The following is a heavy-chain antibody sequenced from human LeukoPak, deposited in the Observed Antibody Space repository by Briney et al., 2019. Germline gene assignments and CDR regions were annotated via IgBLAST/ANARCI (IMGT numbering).Heavy chain of an antibody. J-gene: IGHJ4*02. D-gene: IGHD3-9*01. CDR2: INPNSGGT. CDR3: ARSPHILTGENFDY. CDR1: GYSFAAYY. Sequence: ASVKVSCKASGYSFAAYYMHWVRQAPGQGLEWMGWINPNSGGTNYAQKFQGRVTMARDTSITTAYMEMSRLRSDDTALYYCARSPHILTGENFDYWGQGTLVTVSS. V-gene: IGHV1-2*02.